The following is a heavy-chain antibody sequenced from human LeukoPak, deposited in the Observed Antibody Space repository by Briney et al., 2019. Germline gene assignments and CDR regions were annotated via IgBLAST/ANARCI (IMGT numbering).Heavy chain of an antibody. V-gene: IGHV4-59*01. CDR1: GGSISSYY. CDR2: IYHTGST. Sequence: SETLSLTCTVAGGSISSYYWSWIRQPPGKGLEWIGYIYHTGSTSYNPSLKGRVTISVDTSKNQFSLKLSSVTAADTAVYYCARGLNRNDYGDYGYWGQGTLVTVSS. J-gene: IGHJ4*02. D-gene: IGHD4-17*01. CDR3: ARGLNRNDYGDYGY.